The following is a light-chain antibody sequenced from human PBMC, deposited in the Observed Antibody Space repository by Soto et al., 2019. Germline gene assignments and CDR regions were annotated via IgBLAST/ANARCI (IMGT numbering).Light chain of an antibody. CDR2: HAS. J-gene: IGKJ1*01. Sequence: DRQLPQSPSTLSASVGDRVTITCRASRLISSWLARYQQKPGKVPKVLIFHASNLESGVPSRFGGSRSATEFTLTFSSLQPDDFATDYGQQYNSDPWAVGQGAKVES. CDR1: RLISSW. CDR3: QQYNSDPWA. V-gene: IGKV1-5*01.